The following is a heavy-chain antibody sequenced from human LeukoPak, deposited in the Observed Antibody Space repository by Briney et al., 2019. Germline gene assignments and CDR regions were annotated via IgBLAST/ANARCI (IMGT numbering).Heavy chain of an antibody. J-gene: IGHJ4*02. CDR1: GFTFSSYG. Sequence: GSLRLSCAASGFTFSSYGMHWVRQAPGKGLEWVANIKQDGSEEYYVDSVKGRFTISRDNAKNSLYLQMNSLRAEDTAVYYCARETIAVAGNYFDYWGQGTLVTVSS. CDR2: IKQDGSEE. CDR3: ARETIAVAGNYFDY. D-gene: IGHD6-19*01. V-gene: IGHV3-7*01.